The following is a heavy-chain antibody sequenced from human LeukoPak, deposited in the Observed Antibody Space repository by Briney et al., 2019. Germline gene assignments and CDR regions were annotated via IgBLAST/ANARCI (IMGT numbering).Heavy chain of an antibody. CDR3: AKAQVTTPDNYYYMDV. V-gene: IGHV3-30*02. CDR1: GLTFSSYG. CDR2: IRYDGSNK. J-gene: IGHJ6*03. D-gene: IGHD4-11*01. Sequence: GGSLRLSCAASGLTFSSYGMHWVRQAPGKGLEWVAFIRYDGSNKYYADSVKGRFTISRDNSKNTLYLQMNSLRAEDTAVYYCAKAQVTTPDNYYYMDVWGKGTTVTVSS.